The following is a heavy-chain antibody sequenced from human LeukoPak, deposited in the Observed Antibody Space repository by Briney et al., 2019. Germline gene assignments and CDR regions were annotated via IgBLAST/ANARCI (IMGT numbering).Heavy chain of an antibody. CDR2: LRGDGST. Sequence: GGSLRLSCAAAGFTFSSYAMSWVRQAPARGLEWVSSLRGDGSTFYADSVKGRFTLSRDESRNTVYFQLNSLRVEDTAVYYCAKASWVSNGDAVLWGQGTLVTVFS. CDR1: GFTFSSYA. J-gene: IGHJ4*02. CDR3: AKASWVSNGDAVL. V-gene: IGHV3-23*01. D-gene: IGHD1-1*01.